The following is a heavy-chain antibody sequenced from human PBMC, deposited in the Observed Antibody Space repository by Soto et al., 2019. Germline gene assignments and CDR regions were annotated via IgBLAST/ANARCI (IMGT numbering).Heavy chain of an antibody. J-gene: IGHJ6*02. CDR2: VHHSGTT. Sequence: QVQLQQWGAGLLKPSETLSLTCAVNGGSFSGYYWNWIRQSAGKGLEWIGRVHHSGTTNYNPSLKSRFIISLDTSKNHFSLQLKSVTAADTAMYYCVRQKVFLDWSSHVTGPGGMDVWGQGTAVTVSS. CDR1: GGSFSGYY. V-gene: IGHV4-34*01. CDR3: VRQKVFLDWSSHVTGPGGMDV. D-gene: IGHD3-3*01.